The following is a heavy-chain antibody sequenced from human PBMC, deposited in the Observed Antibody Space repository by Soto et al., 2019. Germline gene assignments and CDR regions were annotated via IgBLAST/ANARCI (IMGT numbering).Heavy chain of an antibody. J-gene: IGHJ4*02. CDR1: GYTFTSYG. V-gene: IGHV1-18*01. CDR2: ISAYNGNT. CDR3: ARAVLRYFDWLSPPYYFDY. D-gene: IGHD3-9*01. Sequence: ASVKVSCKASGYTFTSYGISWVRQAPGQGLEWMGWISAYNGNTNYAQKLQGRVTMTTDTSTSTAYMELRSLRSDDTAVYYCARAVLRYFDWLSPPYYFDYWGQGTLVTVSS.